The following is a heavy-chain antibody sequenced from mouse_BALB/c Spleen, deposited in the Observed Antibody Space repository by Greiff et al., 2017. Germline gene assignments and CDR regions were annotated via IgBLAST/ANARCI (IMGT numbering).Heavy chain of an antibody. V-gene: IGHV3-8*02. CDR1: GDSITSGY. CDR2: ISYSGST. CDR3: ARWGDYDGYYAMDY. Sequence: EVQLQQSGPSLVKPSQTLSLTCSVTGDSITSGYWNWIRKFPGNKLEYMGYISYSGSTYYNPSLKSRISITRDTSKNQYYLQLNSVTTEDTATYYCARWGDYDGYYAMDYWGQGTSVTVSS. D-gene: IGHD2-4*01. J-gene: IGHJ4*01.